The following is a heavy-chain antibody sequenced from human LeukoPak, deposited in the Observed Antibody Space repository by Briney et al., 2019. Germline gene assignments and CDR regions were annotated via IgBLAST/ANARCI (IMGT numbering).Heavy chain of an antibody. CDR1: GFTFSNYG. CDR3: AKVASITMIVVVIAPPYYFDY. J-gene: IGHJ4*02. V-gene: IGHV3-23*01. D-gene: IGHD3-22*01. CDR2: ISGSGGST. Sequence: PGGSLRLSCAASGFTFSNYGMHWVRQAPGKGLEWVSAISGSGGSTYYADSVKGRFTISRDNSKNTLYLQMNSLRAEDTAVYYCAKVASITMIVVVIAPPYYFDYWGQGTLVTVSS.